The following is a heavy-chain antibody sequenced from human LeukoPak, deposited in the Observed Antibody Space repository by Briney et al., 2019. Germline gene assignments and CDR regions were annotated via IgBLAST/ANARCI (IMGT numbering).Heavy chain of an antibody. J-gene: IGHJ4*02. Sequence: SETLSLTCTFSGGSIRGSSYSWGWIRQPPGKGLEWIGHIYASGSTNYSPSLKSRVTISVDTSKNQFSLKLNSVTAADTAVYFCALNFDYWGQGTLVTVSS. CDR3: ALNFDY. CDR2: IYASGST. CDR1: GGSIRGSSYS. V-gene: IGHV4-39*01.